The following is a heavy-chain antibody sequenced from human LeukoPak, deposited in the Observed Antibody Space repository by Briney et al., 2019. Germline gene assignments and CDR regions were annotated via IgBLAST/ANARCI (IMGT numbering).Heavy chain of an antibody. CDR1: GGPFSGYF. CDR3: ARGTPRYSSPLHH. D-gene: IGHD5-18*01. CDR2: INHRGNT. J-gene: IGHJ4*02. Sequence: QASETLSLTCGVSGGPFSGYFWNWIRQPPGKGLEWIGEINHRGNTNYNPSLKSRVTISVDTSNNQFSLKLSSVTAADTAVYYCARGTPRYSSPLHHWGQGTLVTVSS. V-gene: IGHV4-34*01.